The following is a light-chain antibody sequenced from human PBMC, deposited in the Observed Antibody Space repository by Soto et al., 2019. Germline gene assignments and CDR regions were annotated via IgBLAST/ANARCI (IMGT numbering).Light chain of an antibody. CDR3: QHYKSLIS. CDR2: DAS. V-gene: IGKV1-33*01. Sequence: DIQMTQSPSSLSSSVGDIVTITCQASPDISKYLNWYQQKPGKAPKLLIYDASNLETGVPSRSSRSRSGTDFTHTITRLKPEDIAKYYSQHYKSLISFGPGTKVAIK. CDR1: PDISKY. J-gene: IGKJ3*01.